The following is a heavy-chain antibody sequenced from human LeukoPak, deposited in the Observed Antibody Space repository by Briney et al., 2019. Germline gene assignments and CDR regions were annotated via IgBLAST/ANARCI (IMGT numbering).Heavy chain of an antibody. CDR2: INQDGSVQ. D-gene: IGHD6-13*01. Sequence: GGSLRLSCAASGFTLSNCWMTWFRQAPGKGLEWVANINQDGSVQSYVDSVKGRFTISKDNAKNSLYLKMNSLRVEDTAVYYCARGPGYQTDYWGRGTLVTVSS. CDR3: ARGPGYQTDY. J-gene: IGHJ4*02. CDR1: GFTLSNCW. V-gene: IGHV3-7*01.